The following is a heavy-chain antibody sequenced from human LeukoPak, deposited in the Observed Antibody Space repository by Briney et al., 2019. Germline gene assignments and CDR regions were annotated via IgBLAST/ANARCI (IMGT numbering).Heavy chain of an antibody. CDR3: TRGSSWPYYFDY. D-gene: IGHD6-13*01. CDR1: GGSFSGYY. Sequence: SETLSLTCAVYGGSFSGYYWSWIRRPPGKGLEWIGYIYYSGSTNYNPSLKSRVTISVDTSKNQFSLKLSSVTAADTAVYYCTRGSSWPYYFDYWGQGTLVTVSS. V-gene: IGHV4-59*01. CDR2: IYYSGST. J-gene: IGHJ4*02.